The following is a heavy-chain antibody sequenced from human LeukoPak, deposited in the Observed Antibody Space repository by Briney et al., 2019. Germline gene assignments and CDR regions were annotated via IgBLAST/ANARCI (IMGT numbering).Heavy chain of an antibody. CDR3: ARVDTAMGNYGMDV. V-gene: IGHV1-69*05. J-gene: IGHJ6*02. Sequence: GASVKVSCKASGGTFSSYAISWVRQAPGQGLEWMGGIIPIFGTANYAQKFQGRVTITRDTSASTAYMELSSLRSEDTAVYYCARVDTAMGNYGMDVWGQGTTVTVSS. D-gene: IGHD5-18*01. CDR1: GGTFSSYA. CDR2: IIPIFGTA.